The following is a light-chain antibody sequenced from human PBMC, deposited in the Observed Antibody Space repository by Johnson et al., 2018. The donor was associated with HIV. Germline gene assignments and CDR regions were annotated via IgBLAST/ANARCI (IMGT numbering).Light chain of an antibody. CDR1: SSNIGNFY. CDR2: KTN. V-gene: IGLV1-51*02. Sequence: QSVLTQPPSVSAAPGQRVTISCSGSSSNIGNFYVSWYQQLPETAPKLLIYKTNDRPSGIPDRFSGSKSGTSATLDIPGLQPGDEADYYCGTWDSSLNTEVFGTGTKVTVL. CDR3: GTWDSSLNTEV. J-gene: IGLJ1*01.